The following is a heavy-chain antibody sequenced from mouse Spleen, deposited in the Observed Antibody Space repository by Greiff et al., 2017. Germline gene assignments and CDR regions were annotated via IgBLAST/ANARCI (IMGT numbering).Heavy chain of an antibody. CDR1: GYTFTSYW. CDR3: ARRGGNYLFAY. D-gene: IGHD2-1*01. CDR2: IDPSDSYT. J-gene: IGHJ3*01. Sequence: VKLMESGAELVKPGASVKLSCKASGYTFTSYWMQWVKQRPGQGLEWIGEIDPSDSYTNYNQKFKGKATLTVDTSSSTAYMQLSSLTSEDSAVYYCARRGGNYLFAYWGQGTLVTVSA. V-gene: IGHV1-50*01.